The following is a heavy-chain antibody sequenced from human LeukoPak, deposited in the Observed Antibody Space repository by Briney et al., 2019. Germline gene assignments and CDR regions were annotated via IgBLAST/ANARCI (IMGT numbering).Heavy chain of an antibody. J-gene: IGHJ5*02. Sequence: ASVKVSCKASGYTFTSYGISWVRQATGQGLEWMGWMNPNSGNTGYAQKFQGRVTITRNTSISTAYMELSSLRSEDTAVYYCARSLTGYSSFDPWGQGTLVTVSS. D-gene: IGHD6-13*01. CDR2: MNPNSGNT. V-gene: IGHV1-8*03. CDR3: ARSLTGYSSFDP. CDR1: GYTFTSYG.